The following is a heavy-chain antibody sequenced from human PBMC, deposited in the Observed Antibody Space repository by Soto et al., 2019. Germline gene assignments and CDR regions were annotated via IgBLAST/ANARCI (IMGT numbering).Heavy chain of an antibody. V-gene: IGHV4-30-2*01. J-gene: IGHJ5*02. Sequence: QLQLHQYGSGLVRPSETLALTCTVSGASISSGPYSWSWLRQTPGKGLEWIGFIYHSGSTTYNPALKDRVTISIDKSNDQFSLRLNSMTSADTAVYFCAEGGIREGLKHLNTWGQGTLVAVSS. D-gene: IGHD3-10*01. CDR3: AEGGIREGLKHLNT. CDR2: IYHSGST. CDR1: GASISSGPYS.